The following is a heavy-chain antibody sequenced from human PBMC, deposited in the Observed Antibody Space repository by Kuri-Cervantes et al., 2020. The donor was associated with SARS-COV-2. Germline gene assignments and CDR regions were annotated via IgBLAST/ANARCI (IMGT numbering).Heavy chain of an antibody. CDR3: TRDLGLLTTYAPARKMDV. V-gene: IGHV4-61*01. D-gene: IGHD4-11*01. CDR1: GGSVSSGSYY. Sequence: SETLSLTCTVSGGSVSSGSYYWSWIRQPPGKGLEWIGYIYYSGSTYYNPSLKSRVTISVDTSKTQFSLNLRSVTAADTAVYYCTRDLGLLTTYAPARKMDVWGQGTTVTVSS. J-gene: IGHJ6*02. CDR2: IYYSGST.